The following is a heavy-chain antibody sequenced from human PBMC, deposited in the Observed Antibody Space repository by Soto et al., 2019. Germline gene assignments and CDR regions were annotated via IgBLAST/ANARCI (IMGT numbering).Heavy chain of an antibody. CDR3: ARMSATGTRWFDP. V-gene: IGHV4-31*03. D-gene: IGHD1-1*01. CDR2: ISSRGTT. CDR1: GGSINSGASY. Sequence: QVQLHESGPGLVKPSQTLSLTCTVSGGSINSGASYWSWVRQHPGKGLEWIGAISSRGTTYYNPSLQSRITMSVDTSKTQLSLKLSSVTAADTAVYYCARMSATGTRWFDPWGPGTLVTVSS. J-gene: IGHJ5*02.